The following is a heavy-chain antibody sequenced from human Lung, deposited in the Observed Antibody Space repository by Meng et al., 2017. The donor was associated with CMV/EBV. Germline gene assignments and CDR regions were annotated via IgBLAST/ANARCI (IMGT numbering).Heavy chain of an antibody. CDR3: FARPIDD. J-gene: IGHJ4*02. Sequence: GGSLRLSCIVSGFTFREYWMNWVRQATGKGLEWLASIKPDGSDTYYVDSVKGRFTISRDNAKNSVHLQMNSLRAEDTAVYYCFARPIDDLGQGTLVTVSS. CDR1: GFTFREYW. CDR2: IKPDGSDT. D-gene: IGHD6-6*01. V-gene: IGHV3-7*01.